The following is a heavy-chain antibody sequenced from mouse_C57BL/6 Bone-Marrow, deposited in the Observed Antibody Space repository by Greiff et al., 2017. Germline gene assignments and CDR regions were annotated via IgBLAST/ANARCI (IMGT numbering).Heavy chain of an antibody. CDR1: GYTFTDYY. Sequence: EVQLQQSGPELVKPGASVKISCKASGYTFTDYYMNWVKQSHGKSLEWIGDINPNNGGTSYNQKFKGKATLTVDKSSSTAYMGLRSLTSEDSAVYYCARESLFITTGFDYWGQGTTLTGSS. CDR3: ARESLFITTGFDY. J-gene: IGHJ2*01. D-gene: IGHD1-1*01. V-gene: IGHV1-26*01. CDR2: INPNNGGT.